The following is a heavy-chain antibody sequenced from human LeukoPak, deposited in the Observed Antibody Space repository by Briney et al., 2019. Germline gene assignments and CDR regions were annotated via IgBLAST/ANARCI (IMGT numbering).Heavy chain of an antibody. CDR1: GFTFSGNS. CDR3: ARNRGYPSYFDD. J-gene: IGHJ4*02. CDR2: ISTSSGYI. Sequence: GGSLRLSCAASGFTFSGNSMNWVRRAPGKGLEWVSSISTSSGYIYYADSVQGRFTISRDNAKNSLYLQMNSLRAEDTAMYYCARNRGYPSYFDDWGQGILVTVSS. D-gene: IGHD3-16*02. V-gene: IGHV3-21*01.